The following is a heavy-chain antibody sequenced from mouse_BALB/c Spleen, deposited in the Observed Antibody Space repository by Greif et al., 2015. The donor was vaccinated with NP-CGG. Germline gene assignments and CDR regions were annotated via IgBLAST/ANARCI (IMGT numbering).Heavy chain of an antibody. CDR2: IDPANGNT. J-gene: IGHJ1*01. CDR1: GFHIKETY. D-gene: IGHD1-1*01. CDR3: ARSGYYGSSYWYFDV. Sequence: EVHLVESGAELVKPGASVKLSCTASGFHIKETYMHWVKQRPEQGLEWIGRIDPANGNTKYDPKFQGKATITADTSSNSAYLQLSSLPSEDAAVYSCARSGYYGSSYWYFDVWGAGTTVTVSS. V-gene: IGHV14-3*02.